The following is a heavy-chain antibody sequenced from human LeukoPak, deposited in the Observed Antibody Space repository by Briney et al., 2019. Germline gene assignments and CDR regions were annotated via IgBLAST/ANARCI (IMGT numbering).Heavy chain of an antibody. D-gene: IGHD1-14*01. CDR1: GGSISSYY. V-gene: IGHV4-59*01. CDR3: ARAEPFVHAFDI. CDR2: IYYSGST. Sequence: SETLSLTCAVSGGSISSYYWSWIRQPPGKGLEWIGYIYYSGSTNYNPSLKSRVTISVDTSKNQFSRKLSSVTAADTAVYYCARAEPFVHAFDIWGQGTMVTVSS. J-gene: IGHJ3*02.